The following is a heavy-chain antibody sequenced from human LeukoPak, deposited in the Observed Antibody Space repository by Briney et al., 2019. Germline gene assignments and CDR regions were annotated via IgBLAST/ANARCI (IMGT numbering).Heavy chain of an antibody. CDR3: ARVGPLGYCSGGSCYKFDY. V-gene: IGHV3-7*03. Sequence: SGGSLRLSCAASGFTFSSYWMSWVRQAPGKGLEWVANIKQDGSEKYYVDSVKGRFTISRDNAKNSLYLQMNSLRAEDTALYYCARVGPLGYCSGGSCYKFDYWGQGTLVTVSS. J-gene: IGHJ4*02. CDR2: IKQDGSEK. CDR1: GFTFSSYW. D-gene: IGHD2-15*01.